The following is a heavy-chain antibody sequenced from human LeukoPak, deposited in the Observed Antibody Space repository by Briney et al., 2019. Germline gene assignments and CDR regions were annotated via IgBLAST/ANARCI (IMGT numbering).Heavy chain of an antibody. CDR3: ARAIDYSNYGYYYYYMDV. CDR1: GGSINSYY. V-gene: IGHV4-4*07. CDR2: IYTSGST. Sequence: SETLSLTCTVSGGSINSYYWSWIRQPAGKGLEWIRRIYTSGSTNCNPSLKSRVTISVDKSKNQFSLKLSSVTAADTAVYYCARAIDYSNYGYYYYYMDVWGKGTTVTVSS. J-gene: IGHJ6*03. D-gene: IGHD4-11*01.